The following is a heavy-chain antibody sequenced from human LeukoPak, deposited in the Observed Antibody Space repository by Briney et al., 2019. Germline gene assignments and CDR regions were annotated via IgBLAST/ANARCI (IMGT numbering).Heavy chain of an antibody. Sequence: SETLSLTCAVYGGSFSGYYWSWIRQPPGKGLEWIGEINHSGSTNYNPSLKSRVTISVDTSKNQFSLKLSSVTAADTAVYYCARRVGRYFGERAYYYYYMDVWGKGTTVTISS. CDR2: INHSGST. D-gene: IGHD3-10*01. CDR3: ARRVGRYFGERAYYYYYMDV. J-gene: IGHJ6*03. V-gene: IGHV4-34*01. CDR1: GGSFSGYY.